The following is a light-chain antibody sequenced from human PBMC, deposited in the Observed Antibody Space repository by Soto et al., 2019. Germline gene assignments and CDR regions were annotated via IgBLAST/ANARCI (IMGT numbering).Light chain of an antibody. CDR3: SSFTTSTSYV. J-gene: IGLJ1*01. CDR2: DVS. CDR1: SSDVGAYDY. V-gene: IGLV2-14*03. Sequence: QYVLTQPASVSGSPGQSITISCTGTSSDVGAYDYVSWYQQHPGDVPKLMIFDVSDRPSGVSNRFSGSKSGNTASLTISGLQSEDEADYYFSSFTTSTSYVFGTGTKVTVL.